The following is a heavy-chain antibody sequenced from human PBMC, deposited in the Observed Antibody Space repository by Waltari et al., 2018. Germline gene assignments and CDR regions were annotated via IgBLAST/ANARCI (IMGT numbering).Heavy chain of an antibody. CDR3: TSRAARTTGTTWGYYYGMDV. D-gene: IGHD1-1*01. J-gene: IGHJ6*02. Sequence: QVQLVQSGAEVKKPGASVKVSCKASGYTFTSYDNNWVRQATGQGLEWMGWMNPNSGNTGYAQKFQGRVTMTRNTSISTAYMELSSLRSEDTAVYYCTSRAARTTGTTWGYYYGMDVWGQGTTVTVSS. CDR2: MNPNSGNT. V-gene: IGHV1-8*01. CDR1: GYTFTSYD.